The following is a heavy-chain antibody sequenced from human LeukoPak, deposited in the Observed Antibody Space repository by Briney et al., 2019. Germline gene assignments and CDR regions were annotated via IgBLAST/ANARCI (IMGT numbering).Heavy chain of an antibody. D-gene: IGHD3-16*02. V-gene: IGHV4-39*01. J-gene: IGHJ6*03. CDR1: GGSISSTSYY. CDR2: IYYIGST. CDR3: ARHIGGRYYYYYMDV. Sequence: SETLSLTCTVSGGSISSTSYYWGWIRQPPGKGLEWIGGIYYIGSTYYNPSLKSRVTISVDTSKNQFSLKLSSVTAADTAVYYCARHIGGRYYYYYMDVWGKGTTVTISS.